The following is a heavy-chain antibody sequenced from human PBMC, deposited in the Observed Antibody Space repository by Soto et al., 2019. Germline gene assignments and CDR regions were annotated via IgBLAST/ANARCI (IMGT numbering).Heavy chain of an antibody. CDR2: IIPIFGTA. CDR3: ARERVVDRPSHYYYYGIDV. D-gene: IGHD2-15*01. V-gene: IGHV1-69*01. Sequence: QVQLVQSGAEVKKPGSSVKVSCKASGGTFSSYAISWVRQAPGQGLEWMGGIIPIFGTANYAQKFQGRVTITADESTSTAYMELSSLRSEDTAVYYCARERVVDRPSHYYYYGIDVWGQGTTVTVSS. J-gene: IGHJ6*02. CDR1: GGTFSSYA.